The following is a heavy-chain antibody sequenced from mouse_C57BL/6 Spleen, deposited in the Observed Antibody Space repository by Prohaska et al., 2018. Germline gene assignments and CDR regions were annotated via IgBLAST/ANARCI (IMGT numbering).Heavy chain of an antibody. CDR2: INTYSGVP. Sequence: VKQAPGKVLKWMGWINTYSGVPTYADDFKGRFAFSLETSASTAYLQINNLKNEDTATYFCARRLDYAMDYWGQGTSVTVSS. V-gene: IGHV9-3*01. J-gene: IGHJ4*01. CDR3: ARRLDYAMDY. D-gene: IGHD3-2*02.